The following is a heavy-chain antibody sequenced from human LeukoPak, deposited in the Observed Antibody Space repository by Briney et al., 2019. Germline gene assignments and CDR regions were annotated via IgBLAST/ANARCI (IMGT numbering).Heavy chain of an antibody. J-gene: IGHJ6*02. Sequence: GALRLSCAASGFTFSTYSMNWVRQAPGKGLEWVSYITGRSTTIYYADSVKGRFTISRDNAKNSLYLQMNSLRAEDTAVYYCARVAPSGSYGMDVWGQGTTVTVSS. V-gene: IGHV3-48*01. CDR3: ARVAPSGSYGMDV. CDR2: ITGRSTTI. CDR1: GFTFSTYS. D-gene: IGHD1-26*01.